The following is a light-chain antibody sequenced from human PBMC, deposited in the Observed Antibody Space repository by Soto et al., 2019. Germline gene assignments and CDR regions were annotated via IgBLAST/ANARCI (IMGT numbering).Light chain of an antibody. V-gene: IGLV2-14*01. J-gene: IGLJ1*01. CDR2: EVS. CDR1: SSDVCGYNY. CDR3: SSYTSSSLYV. Sequence: QSVLAQPASVSGSPGQSNTISCTGTSSDVCGYNYVSWYQQHPGKAPKLMIYEVSNRPSGVSNRFSGSKYGNTASLTISGLQAEDEADYYCSSYTSSSLYVFGTGTKVTVL.